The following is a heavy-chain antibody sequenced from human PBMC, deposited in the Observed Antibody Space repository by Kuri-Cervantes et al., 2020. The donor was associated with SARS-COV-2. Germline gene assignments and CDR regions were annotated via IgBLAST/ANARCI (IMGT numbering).Heavy chain of an antibody. D-gene: IGHD6-13*01. Sequence: GSLRLSCTVSGGSISSSSYYWGWIRQPPGKGLEWIGSIYYSESTYYNPSLKSRVTISVDTSKNQFSLKLSSVTAADTAVYYCARGAGYSSSWYRGGAFDIWGQGTMVTVSS. CDR1: GGSISSSSYY. V-gene: IGHV4-39*07. J-gene: IGHJ3*02. CDR3: ARGAGYSSSWYRGGAFDI. CDR2: IYYSEST.